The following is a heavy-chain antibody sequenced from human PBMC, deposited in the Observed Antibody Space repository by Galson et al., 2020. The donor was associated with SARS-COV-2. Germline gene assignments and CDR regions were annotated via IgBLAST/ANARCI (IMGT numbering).Heavy chain of an antibody. V-gene: IGHV1-18*04. D-gene: IGHD6-19*01. J-gene: IGHJ6*02. Sequence: GESLKISCKASGYTFTSYGITWVRQAPGQGLEWMGWISAYNGNTNYAQNLQGRVTMTTDTSTSTAYMELWSLTSDDTAVYYCARTPDSSGWYLGPEEYNGMDVWGQGTTVTVSS. CDR2: ISAYNGNT. CDR1: GYTFTSYG. CDR3: ARTPDSSGWYLGPEEYNGMDV.